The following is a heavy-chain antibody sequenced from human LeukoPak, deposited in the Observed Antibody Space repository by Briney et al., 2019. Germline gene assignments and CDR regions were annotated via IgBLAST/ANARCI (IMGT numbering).Heavy chain of an antibody. CDR3: ARGLSGELLYAFDI. CDR1: GGSISSYY. CDR2: IYYSGST. J-gene: IGHJ3*02. D-gene: IGHD1-26*01. V-gene: IGHV4-59*01. Sequence: TSETLSLTCTVSGGSISSYYWSWIRQPPGKGLEWIGYIYYSGSTNYNPSLKSRVTISVDTSKNQFSLKLSSVTAADTAVYYCARGLSGELLYAFDIWGQGKMVTVSS.